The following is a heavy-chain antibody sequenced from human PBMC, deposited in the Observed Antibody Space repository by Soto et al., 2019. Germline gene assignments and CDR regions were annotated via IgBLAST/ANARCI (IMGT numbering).Heavy chain of an antibody. CDR1: GYTFFTYY. V-gene: IGHV1-18*01. CDR2: ISTYSGDT. Sequence: QVHLVQSGVEVKTPGASVKVSCQASGYTFFTYYNNWVRPAPGQGIEWMGWISTYSGDTTYAQKFKGRVTMTTDTSTTTAYLELRSLRSDDPAVYYCARHHGPTTSENWCDPWGQGTLVTVSS. CDR3: ARHHGPTTSENWCDP. J-gene: IGHJ5*02. D-gene: IGHD5-12*01.